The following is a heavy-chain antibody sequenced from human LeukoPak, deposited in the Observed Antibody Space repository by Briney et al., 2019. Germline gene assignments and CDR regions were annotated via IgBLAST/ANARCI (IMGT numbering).Heavy chain of an antibody. CDR2: IYWNDDK. J-gene: IGHJ4*02. D-gene: IGHD6-13*01. Sequence: SGPTLVNPTQTLTLTCTFSGFSLSTSGVGVGWIRQPPGKALEWLALIYWNDDKRYSPSLKSRLTITKDTSKNQVVLTMTNMDPVDTATYYCARIRRSYSSSWFDYWGQGTLVTVSS. CDR1: GFSLSTSGVG. V-gene: IGHV2-5*01. CDR3: ARIRRSYSSSWFDY.